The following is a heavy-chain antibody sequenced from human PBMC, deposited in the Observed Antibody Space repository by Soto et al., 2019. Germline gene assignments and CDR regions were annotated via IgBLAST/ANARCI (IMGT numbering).Heavy chain of an antibody. D-gene: IGHD3-10*01. CDR3: ARGAGSGSQPIYYYNYYYMEV. J-gene: IGHJ6*03. Sequence: ASVKVSCKASGYTFTSYDINWVRQATGQGLEWMGWMNPNSGNTGYAQKFQGRVTMTRNTSISTAYMELSSLRSDDTAVYYCARGAGSGSQPIYYYNYYYMEVWGKGTTVTVS. CDR2: MNPNSGNT. V-gene: IGHV1-8*01. CDR1: GYTFTSYD.